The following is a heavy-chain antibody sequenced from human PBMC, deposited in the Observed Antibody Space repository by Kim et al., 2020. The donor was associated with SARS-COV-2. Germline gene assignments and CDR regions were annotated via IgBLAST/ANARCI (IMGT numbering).Heavy chain of an antibody. CDR2: IKQDGSGK. Sequence: GGSLRLSCAASGFTFSSYWMSWVRQAPGKGLEWVSNIKQDGSGKYYVDSVKGRFTISRDNAKNTLYLQMNSLRAEDTAVYYCARVGDPISVVPAAIAYYYYSIDVWGQGTTVTVSS. D-gene: IGHD2-2*01. J-gene: IGHJ6*02. V-gene: IGHV3-7*03. CDR3: ARVGDPISVVPAAIAYYYYSIDV. CDR1: GFTFSSYW.